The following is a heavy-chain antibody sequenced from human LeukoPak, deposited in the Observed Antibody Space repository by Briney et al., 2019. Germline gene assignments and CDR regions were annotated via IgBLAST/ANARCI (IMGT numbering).Heavy chain of an antibody. CDR2: IYYSGST. CDR1: GGSISSGDYY. V-gene: IGHV4-30-4*01. CDR3: ARASMIVVVNDY. D-gene: IGHD3-22*01. J-gene: IGHJ4*02. Sequence: SQTLSLTCTVSGGSISSGDYYWSWIRQPPGKGLEWIGYIYYSGSTYYNPSLKSRVTISVDTSKNQFSLKLSSVTAADTAVYYCARASMIVVVNDYWGQGTLVTVSS.